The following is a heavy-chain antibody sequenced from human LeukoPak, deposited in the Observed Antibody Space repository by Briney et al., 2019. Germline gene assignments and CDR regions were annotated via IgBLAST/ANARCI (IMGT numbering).Heavy chain of an antibody. CDR2: IVPILGIA. J-gene: IGHJ4*02. Sequence: SVKVSCKASGGTFSSYAISWVRQSPGQGLEWMGRIVPILGIANYAQKFQGRVTITADKSTSTVYMELSSLTSEDTAVYYCARARPRGDVLTGFHLSDDFDYWGQGTLVTVSS. CDR3: ARARPRGDVLTGFHLSDDFDY. D-gene: IGHD3-9*01. V-gene: IGHV1-69*04. CDR1: GGTFSSYA.